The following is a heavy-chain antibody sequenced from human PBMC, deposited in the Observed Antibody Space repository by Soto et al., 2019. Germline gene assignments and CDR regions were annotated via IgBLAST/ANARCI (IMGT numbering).Heavy chain of an antibody. J-gene: IGHJ5*02. CDR1: CGSISSGDYY. CDR2: IYYSGST. Sequence: PSETLSLTCTVSCGSISSGDYYWSWIRQPPGKGLEWIGYIYYSGSTYYNPSLKSRVTISVDTSKNQFSLKLSSVTAADTAVYYCARVDYSNYWFDPWGQGTLVTVSS. D-gene: IGHD4-4*01. CDR3: ARVDYSNYWFDP. V-gene: IGHV4-30-4*01.